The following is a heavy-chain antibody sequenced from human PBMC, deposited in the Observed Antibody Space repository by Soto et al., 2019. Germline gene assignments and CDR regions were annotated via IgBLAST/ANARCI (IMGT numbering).Heavy chain of an antibody. CDR3: ARDAETIAAAGSTFDY. Sequence: QVQLVQSGAEVKKPGASVKVSCKASGYTFTSYYMHWVRQAPGQGLEWMGIINPSGGSTSYAQKFQGRVTMTRDTSTSTGYMELSSLRSEDTAVYYCARDAETIAAAGSTFDYWGQGTLVTVSS. CDR2: INPSGGST. J-gene: IGHJ4*02. V-gene: IGHV1-46*01. D-gene: IGHD6-13*01. CDR1: GYTFTSYY.